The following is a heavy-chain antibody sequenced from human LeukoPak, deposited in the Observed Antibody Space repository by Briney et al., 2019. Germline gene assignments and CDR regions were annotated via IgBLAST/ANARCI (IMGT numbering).Heavy chain of an antibody. Sequence: GGSLRLSCAASGFTFSSYAMGWVRQAPGKGLEWVSAISGSGGSTYYADSVKGRFTISRDNSKNTLYLQMNSLRAEDTAVYYCAKGLLRYFDWLLGPLDYWGQGTLVTVSS. V-gene: IGHV3-23*01. CDR3: AKGLLRYFDWLLGPLDY. J-gene: IGHJ4*02. CDR2: ISGSGGST. CDR1: GFTFSSYA. D-gene: IGHD3-9*01.